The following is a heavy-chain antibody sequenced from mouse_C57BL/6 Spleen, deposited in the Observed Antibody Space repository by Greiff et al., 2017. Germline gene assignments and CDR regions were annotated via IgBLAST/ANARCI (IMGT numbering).Heavy chain of an antibody. J-gene: IGHJ2*01. CDR2: IWSGGST. CDR1: GFSLTSYG. D-gene: IGHD1-1*01. CDR3: ARNYYGSSFYFDY. V-gene: IGHV2-2*01. Sequence: VQVVESGPGLVQPSPSLSITCTVSGFSLTSYGVHWVRQSPGKGLEWLGVIWSGGSTDYNAAFISRLSISKDKSKSQVFFKRNSLQADDTAIYYCARNYYGSSFYFDYWGQGTTLTVSS.